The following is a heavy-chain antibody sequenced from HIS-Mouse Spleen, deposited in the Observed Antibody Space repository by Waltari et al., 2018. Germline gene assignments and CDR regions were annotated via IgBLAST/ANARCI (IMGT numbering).Heavy chain of an antibody. Sequence: QLQLQESGPGLVKPSETLSLTCTVPGGSISRYSYYWRWIRPPPGKGLEWIGSIYYSGSTYYNPSLKSRVTISVDTSKNQFSLKLSSVTAADTAVYYCAREIPYSSSWYDWYFDLWGRGTLVTVSS. J-gene: IGHJ2*01. CDR2: IYYSGST. CDR1: GGSISRYSYY. D-gene: IGHD6-13*01. CDR3: AREIPYSSSWYDWYFDL. V-gene: IGHV4-39*07.